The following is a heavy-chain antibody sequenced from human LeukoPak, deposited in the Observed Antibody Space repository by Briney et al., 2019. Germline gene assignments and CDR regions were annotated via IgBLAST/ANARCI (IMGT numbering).Heavy chain of an antibody. V-gene: IGHV4-38-2*02. Sequence: SETLSLTCTVSGYSISSGYYWGWIRQPPGKGLEWIGSIYHSGSTYYNPSLKSRVTISVDTSKNQFSLKLSSVTAADTAVYYCARGIGMAGPYYYGSGSYYNWFDPWGQGTLVTVSS. CDR1: GYSISSGYY. CDR3: ARGIGMAGPYYYGSGSYYNWFDP. J-gene: IGHJ5*02. CDR2: IYHSGST. D-gene: IGHD3-10*01.